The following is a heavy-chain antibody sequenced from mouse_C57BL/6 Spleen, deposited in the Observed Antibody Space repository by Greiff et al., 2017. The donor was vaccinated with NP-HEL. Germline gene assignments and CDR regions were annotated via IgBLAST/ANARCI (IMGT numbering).Heavy chain of an antibody. J-gene: IGHJ3*01. CDR1: GYTFTDYY. CDR2: INPNNGGT. Sequence: EVQLQQSGPELVKPGASVKISCKASGYTFTDYYMNWVKQSHGKSLEWIGDINPNNGGTSYNQKFKGKATLTVDKSSSTAYMELRSLTSEDSAVYYCARNRFAYWGQGTLVTVSA. CDR3: ARNRFAY. V-gene: IGHV1-26*01.